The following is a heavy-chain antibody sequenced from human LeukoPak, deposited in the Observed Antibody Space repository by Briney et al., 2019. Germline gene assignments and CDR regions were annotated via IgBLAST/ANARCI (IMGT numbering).Heavy chain of an antibody. CDR1: GHIFTNYW. CDR3: ARLTTGYGKIDY. Sequence: GESLKISCKNSGHIFTNYWIAWVRQMPGKGLEWMGINYPGDSETRYSPSFQGQVTISVDKSISTAYLQWNSLKASDTAMYYCARLTTGYGKIDYWGQGTLVTVSS. D-gene: IGHD2-2*03. J-gene: IGHJ4*02. V-gene: IGHV5-51*01. CDR2: NYPGDSET.